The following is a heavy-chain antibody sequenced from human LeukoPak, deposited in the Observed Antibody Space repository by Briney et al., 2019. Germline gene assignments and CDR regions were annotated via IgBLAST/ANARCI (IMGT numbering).Heavy chain of an antibody. CDR3: AQEGVYCGGDCDPSPYYMDV. Sequence: GSLRLSCPASGFTFGSYSRHWVRQARGKGLEWGAVMWYDGSNKYYADPVKGRLTISRDNSNNTLSLQMHSLGAEDTAVSYCAQEGVYCGGDCDPSPYYMDVWRKGTRVTVPS. J-gene: IGHJ6*03. V-gene: IGHV3-33*06. CDR2: MWYDGSNK. CDR1: GFTFGSYS. D-gene: IGHD2-21*02.